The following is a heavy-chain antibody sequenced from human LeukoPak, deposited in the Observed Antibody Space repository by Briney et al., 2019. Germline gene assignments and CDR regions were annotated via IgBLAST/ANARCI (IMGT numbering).Heavy chain of an antibody. CDR3: ARDLAVAGWHLYY. V-gene: IGHV1-2*02. J-gene: IGHJ4*02. Sequence: SVKVSCKASGYTFTGYYMHWVRQAPGHGPECMGWINPTSGGTKHAQTFHGRVTVTRHTSINTANMELSRLRCDDTARQYCARDLAVAGWHLYYWGQGTLVTVSS. CDR1: GYTFTGYY. D-gene: IGHD6-19*01. CDR2: INPTSGGT.